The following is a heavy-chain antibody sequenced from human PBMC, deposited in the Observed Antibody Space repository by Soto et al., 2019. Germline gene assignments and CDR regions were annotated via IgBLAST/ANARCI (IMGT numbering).Heavy chain of an antibody. V-gene: IGHV1-69*13. Sequence: SVKVSCKASGGTFSSYRINWVRQAPGQGLEWVGGIVPIHRTADYAQKFQGRVNITADEPARTSYMELRSLKSQDTAVYYCVRDSGAKLSSSWGQGTLVTVSS. CDR1: GGTFSSYR. D-gene: IGHD6-13*01. CDR3: VRDSGAKLSSS. J-gene: IGHJ4*02. CDR2: IVPIHRTA.